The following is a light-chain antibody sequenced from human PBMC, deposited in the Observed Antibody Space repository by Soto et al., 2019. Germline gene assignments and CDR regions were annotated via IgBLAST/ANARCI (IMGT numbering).Light chain of an antibody. V-gene: IGKV3-11*01. CDR3: QERSTWRRT. CDR1: QSVSTY. J-gene: IGKJ1*01. CDR2: DTS. Sequence: EIVLTQSPATLSVSAGEGATLSCRASQSVSTYLAWYQQKPGQAPRLLIYDTSNRATGIPARFSGSGSGTDFILTISGLEPEDMAVYFCQERSTWRRTFGQGTKVEI.